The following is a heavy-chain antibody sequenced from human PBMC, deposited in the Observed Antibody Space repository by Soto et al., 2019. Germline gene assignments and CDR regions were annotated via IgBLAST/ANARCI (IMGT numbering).Heavy chain of an antibody. Sequence: ALKVACTASGCTFEDYAMHWVRQVPGKGLEWVSGINWNSGSIGYGDSVKGRFAISRDNAKNSLHLQMNSLSAEDTAFYYCVKDESINWYTGHFRHWGQGTLVTVSS. J-gene: IGHJ1*01. CDR3: VKDESINWYTGHFRH. D-gene: IGHD6-13*01. CDR2: INWNSGSI. V-gene: IGHV3-9*01. CDR1: GCTFEDYA.